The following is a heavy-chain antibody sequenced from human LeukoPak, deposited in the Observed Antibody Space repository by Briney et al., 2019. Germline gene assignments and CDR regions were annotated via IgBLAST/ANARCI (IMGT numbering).Heavy chain of an antibody. V-gene: IGHV4-38-2*02. Sequence: SETLSLTCTVSGYSMSSGYYWGWIRQPPGKGLEWIGSMYHSGSTYYNPSLKSRVTISVDTSKNQFSLKLSSVTAADTAVYYCARDQGHYYGSESYNAFDIWGQGTMVTVSS. CDR1: GYSMSSGYY. CDR3: ARDQGHYYGSESYNAFDI. CDR2: MYHSGST. D-gene: IGHD3-10*01. J-gene: IGHJ3*02.